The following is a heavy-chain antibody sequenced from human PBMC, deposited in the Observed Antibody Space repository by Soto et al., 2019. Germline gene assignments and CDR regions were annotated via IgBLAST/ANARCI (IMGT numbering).Heavy chain of an antibody. CDR3: AREKWLVRRNDPFDI. CDR1: GYTFINYY. CDR2: INPNGGNT. D-gene: IGHD6-19*01. Sequence: QVQLVQSGAEVKKPGASVKVSCKASGYTFINYYIHWVRQAPGQGLEWMGIINPNGGNTTYGQKFQGRVTLTRDTSTNTVNMELSSLRSEDTAVYYCAREKWLVRRNDPFDIWGQGTMVTVSS. J-gene: IGHJ3*02. V-gene: IGHV1-46*01.